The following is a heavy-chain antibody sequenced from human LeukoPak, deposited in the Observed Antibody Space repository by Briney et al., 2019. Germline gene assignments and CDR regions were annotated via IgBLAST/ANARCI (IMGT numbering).Heavy chain of an antibody. D-gene: IGHD3-22*01. CDR2: ISSSSSTI. V-gene: IGHV3-48*01. CDR3: ARVAKPMIVVFPDAFDI. Sequence: PGGSLRLSCAASGFTFSSYSMNWVRQAPGKGLEWVSYISSSSSTIYYADSVKGRFTISRDNAKNSLYLQMNSLRAEDTAVYYCARVAKPMIVVFPDAFDIWGQGTMVTVSS. CDR1: GFTFSSYS. J-gene: IGHJ3*02.